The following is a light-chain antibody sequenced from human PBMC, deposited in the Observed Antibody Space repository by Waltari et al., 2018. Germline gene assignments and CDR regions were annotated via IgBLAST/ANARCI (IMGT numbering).Light chain of an antibody. CDR2: GAS. Sequence: DIQMTQSPSSLSASVGDRVTITCRASQSISSYLNWYQQKPGKAPKLLSYGASSLQSGVPSRFSGSGSGTDFTLTISSLQPEDFATYYCQQSYSTPRTFGQGTKLEIK. J-gene: IGKJ2*01. CDR3: QQSYSTPRT. CDR1: QSISSY. V-gene: IGKV1-39*01.